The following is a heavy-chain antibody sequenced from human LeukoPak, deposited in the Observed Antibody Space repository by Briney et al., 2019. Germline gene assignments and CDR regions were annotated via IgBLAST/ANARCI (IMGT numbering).Heavy chain of an antibody. J-gene: IGHJ4*02. CDR1: GGSMSSYY. CDR2: VYYGGCT. D-gene: IGHD3-16*01. CDR3: ARGRYGWLPFDY. V-gene: IGHV4-59*01. Sequence: SETLSLTCTVSGGSMSSYYWSWLRQPPGKGLEWRGYVYYGGCTNYNPSLKSRVTISVDTSKNQFTLKLSAVTAADTAVYYCARGRYGWLPFDYWGQGTLVTVSS.